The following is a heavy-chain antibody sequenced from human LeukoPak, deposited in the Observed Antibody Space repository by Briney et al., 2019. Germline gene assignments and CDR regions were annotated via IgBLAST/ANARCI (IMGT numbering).Heavy chain of an antibody. CDR3: AKGIFGGVIKG. CDR2: ISGSGGST. CDR1: GFTFSSYA. V-gene: IGHV3-23*01. Sequence: GGSLRLSCAASGFTFSSYAMSWVRQAPGKGLEWVSAISGSGGSTYSADSVKGRFTISRDNSKNTLYLQMNSLRAEDTAVYYCAKGIFGGVIKGWGQGTLVTVSS. D-gene: IGHD3-16*01. J-gene: IGHJ4*02.